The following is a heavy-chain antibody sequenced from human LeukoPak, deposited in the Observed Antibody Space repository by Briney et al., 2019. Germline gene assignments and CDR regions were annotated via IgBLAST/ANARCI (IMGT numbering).Heavy chain of an antibody. J-gene: IGHJ4*02. V-gene: IGHV3-48*01. CDR2: IYVGSSLT. Sequence: PGGSLRLSCAAPGLSFSSYSMNWVRQAPGKGSEWIAYIYVGSSLTFYADSVKGRFTISRDNAKNSLYLHMNSLTAEDTAVYYCARGHPDYASAYYFDYWGQGTPVTVSS. D-gene: IGHD4/OR15-4a*01. CDR1: GLSFSSYS. CDR3: ARGHPDYASAYYFDY.